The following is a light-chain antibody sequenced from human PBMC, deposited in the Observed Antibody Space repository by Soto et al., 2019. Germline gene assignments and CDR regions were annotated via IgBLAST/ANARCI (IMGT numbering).Light chain of an antibody. V-gene: IGLV3-9*01. CDR1: NIGSRN. CDR2: RDS. CDR3: QVWDSSTLVV. Sequence: SYELTQPLSVSVALGQTARITCGGNNIGSRNVQWYQQKPGQAPVLVIYRDSNRPSGIPERFSGSNSGNTATLTISRAQAGDEADYYCQVWDSSTLVVFGGGTKLTVL. J-gene: IGLJ2*01.